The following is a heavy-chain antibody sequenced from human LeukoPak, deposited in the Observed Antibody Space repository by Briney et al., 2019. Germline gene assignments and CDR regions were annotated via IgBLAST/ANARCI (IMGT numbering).Heavy chain of an antibody. CDR2: INHSGST. CDR1: GGSFSGYY. CDR3: ARDSRRIAPYAFDI. J-gene: IGHJ3*02. Sequence: PSETLPLTCAVYGGSFSGYYWSWIRQPPGKGLEWIGEINHSGSTNYNPSLKSRVTISVDTSKNQFSLKLSSVTAADTAVYYCARDSRRIAPYAFDIWGQGTMVTVSS. V-gene: IGHV4-34*01.